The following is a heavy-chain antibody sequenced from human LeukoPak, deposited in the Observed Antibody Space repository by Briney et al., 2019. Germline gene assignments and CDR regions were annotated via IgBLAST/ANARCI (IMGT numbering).Heavy chain of an antibody. CDR3: TRRFDS. CDR1: GFTLSSYS. J-gene: IGHJ4*02. Sequence: GGSLRLSCVASGFTLSSYSMNWVRQAPGKGLEWVSCISDTGSTIAYADSVKGRFTMSRDEAKNSLHLQMNSLRDEDTAVYYCTRRFDSWGQRVLVTVFS. V-gene: IGHV3-48*02. CDR2: ISDTGSTI.